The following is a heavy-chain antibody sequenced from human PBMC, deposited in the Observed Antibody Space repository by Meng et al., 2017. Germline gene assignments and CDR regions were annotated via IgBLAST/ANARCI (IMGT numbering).Heavy chain of an antibody. CDR1: GFTFSSYW. CDR2: IGTAGDT. CDR3: ARGVVTANGMDV. V-gene: IGHV3-13*01. J-gene: IGHJ6*02. D-gene: IGHD5-18*01. Sequence: GESLKISCAASGFTFSSYWMHWVRQAPGKGLVWVSAIGTAGDTYYPGSVKGRFTISRENAKNSLYLQMNSLRAGDTAVYYCARGVVTANGMDVWGQGTTVTVSS.